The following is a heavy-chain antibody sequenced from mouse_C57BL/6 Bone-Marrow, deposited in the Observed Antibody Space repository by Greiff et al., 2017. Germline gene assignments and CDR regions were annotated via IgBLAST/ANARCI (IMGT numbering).Heavy chain of an antibody. V-gene: IGHV1-26*01. Sequence: EVQLQHSGPELVKPGASVKISCKASGYPFTDYYLNWVKQSHGKSLEWSGDINPNNGGTSYNQKFKGKATLTVEKSSSKAYMKLRSLTSEDSAVYYCAREGLLYYAMDYWGQGASVTVSS. CDR3: AREGLLYYAMDY. J-gene: IGHJ4*01. CDR1: GYPFTDYY. D-gene: IGHD3-3*01. CDR2: INPNNGGT.